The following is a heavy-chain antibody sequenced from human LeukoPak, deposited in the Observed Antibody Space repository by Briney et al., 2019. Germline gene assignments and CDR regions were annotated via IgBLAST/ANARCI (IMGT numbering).Heavy chain of an antibody. CDR1: GYTFSSYH. Sequence: GASVKVSCKASGYTFSSYHVNWVRQATGQGLEWMGRMSPSNSNTVNARKFQGRATMARNAPTGTACGELSSLRSEDTAVYFCARSDRNFDYWGQGTLVTDSS. CDR2: MSPSNSNT. V-gene: IGHV1-8*01. J-gene: IGHJ4*02. CDR3: ARSDRNFDY.